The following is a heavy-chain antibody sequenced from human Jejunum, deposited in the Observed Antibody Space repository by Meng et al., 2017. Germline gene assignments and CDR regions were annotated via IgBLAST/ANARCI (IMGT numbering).Heavy chain of an antibody. V-gene: IGHV3-23*01. Sequence: GGSLRLSCAASGFTFSDYAMSWVRQAPGKGLEWVSTISGYGGLTYYADSVEGRFLISRDKSTNTLYLQMNSLRAEDTAVYYCAKDYTGGSYYFFDYWGQGTRVTVSS. D-gene: IGHD1-26*01. CDR2: ISGYGGLT. CDR1: GFTFSDYA. J-gene: IGHJ4*02. CDR3: AKDYTGGSYYFFDY.